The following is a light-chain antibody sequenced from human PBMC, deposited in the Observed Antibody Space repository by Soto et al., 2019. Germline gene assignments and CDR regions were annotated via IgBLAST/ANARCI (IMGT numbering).Light chain of an antibody. Sequence: DIVMTQSPLSLPVTPGEPASISCRSSQSLLNSNGYNYLDWYLQKPGQSPQLLIYLGSNRASGVPDRFSGSGSGTEFTLTISSLQSEDFAVYYCQQYNNWPPTFGQGTKVDIK. V-gene: IGKV2-28*01. CDR3: QQYNNWPPT. CDR2: LGS. J-gene: IGKJ1*01. CDR1: QSLLNSNGYNY.